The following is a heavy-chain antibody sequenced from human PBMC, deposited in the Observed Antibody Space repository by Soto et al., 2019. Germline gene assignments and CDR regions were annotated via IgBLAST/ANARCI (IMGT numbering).Heavy chain of an antibody. D-gene: IGHD4-17*01. CDR2: ISGSGGST. J-gene: IGHJ3*02. Sequence: GGSLRLSCAASGFTFSSYAMSWVRQAPGKGLEWVSAISGSGGSTYYADSVKGRFTISRDNSKNTLYLQMNSLRAEDTAVYYCAKDLDYGDYVSHADAFDIWGQGTMVTVSS. CDR3: AKDLDYGDYVSHADAFDI. V-gene: IGHV3-23*01. CDR1: GFTFSSYA.